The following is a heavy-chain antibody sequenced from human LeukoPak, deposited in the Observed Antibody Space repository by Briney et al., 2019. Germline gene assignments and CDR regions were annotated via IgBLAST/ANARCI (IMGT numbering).Heavy chain of an antibody. CDR1: GFTFSSYG. D-gene: IGHD3-22*01. J-gene: IGHJ6*03. V-gene: IGHV3-30*02. CDR2: IRYDGSNK. Sequence: GGSLRLSCAASGFTFSSYGMHWVRQAPGKGLEWVAFIRYDGSNKYYADSVKGRFTISRDNSKNTLYLQMDSLRAEDTAVYYCAKDGGGYYPSYYYYMDVWGKGTTVTISS. CDR3: AKDGGGYYPSYYYYMDV.